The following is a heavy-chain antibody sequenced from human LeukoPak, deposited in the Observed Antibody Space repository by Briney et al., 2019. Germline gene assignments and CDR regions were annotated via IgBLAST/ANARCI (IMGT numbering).Heavy chain of an antibody. Sequence: ASVKVSCKASGYTFINHAIHWVRQAPGQRLEWMGWINIGNGNTKYSQNFQGRITITRDTSATTAYMDLSSLRPEDTAVYYCARRLGRSFDYWGQGTLVTVSS. V-gene: IGHV1-3*04. D-gene: IGHD2-21*01. CDR3: ARRLGRSFDY. CDR1: GYTFINHA. CDR2: INIGNGNT. J-gene: IGHJ4*02.